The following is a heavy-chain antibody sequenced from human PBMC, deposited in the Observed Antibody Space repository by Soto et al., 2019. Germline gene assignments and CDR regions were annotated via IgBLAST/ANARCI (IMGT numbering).Heavy chain of an antibody. V-gene: IGHV1-69*13. CDR3: ARSNSSCLDYYYFYGMDV. CDR2: IILISGTA. Sequence: ASVKVSCTAPGGTFSSYAISWVRQAPGQGLEWIGGIILISGTANYAQQFQGRVRITADECTCTAYMELSSRRSEDTAVYYCARSNSSCLDYYYFYGMDVWRRVTTCTVAS. J-gene: IGHJ6*02. CDR1: GGTFSSYA. D-gene: IGHD6-13*01.